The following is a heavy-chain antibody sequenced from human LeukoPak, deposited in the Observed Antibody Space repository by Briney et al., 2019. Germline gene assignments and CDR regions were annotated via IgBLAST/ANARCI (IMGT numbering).Heavy chain of an antibody. J-gene: IGHJ4*02. CDR3: TRDFWGIDY. CDR1: GFTFSSYW. V-gene: IGHV3-74*01. D-gene: IGHD7-27*01. Sequence: GGSLRLSCAASGFTFSSYWMYWVRQAPGKGLVWVSHIGRDGDNTNYADSVKGRFTVSRDNTKNTLYLHMKSLRAEDTAVYFCTRDFWGIDYWGRGTLVTVSS. CDR2: IGRDGDNT.